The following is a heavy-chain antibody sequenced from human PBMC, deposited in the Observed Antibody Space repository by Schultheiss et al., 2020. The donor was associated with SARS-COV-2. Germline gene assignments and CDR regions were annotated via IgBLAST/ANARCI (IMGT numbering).Heavy chain of an antibody. J-gene: IGHJ3*02. V-gene: IGHV4-34*01. Sequence: SQTLSLTCAVYGGSFSGYYWSWIRQPPGKGLEWIGEINHSGSTNYNPSLKSRVTISVDTSKNQFSLKLSSVTAADTAVYYCARGPLVGATSGAFDIWGQGTMVTVSS. CDR3: ARGPLVGATSGAFDI. CDR1: GGSFSGYY. CDR2: INHSGST. D-gene: IGHD1-26*01.